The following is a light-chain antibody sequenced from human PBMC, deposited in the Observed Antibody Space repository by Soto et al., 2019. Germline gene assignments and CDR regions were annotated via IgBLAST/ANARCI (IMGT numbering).Light chain of an antibody. CDR1: QSVSSN. Sequence: EIVMTQSPATLSVSPGERATLSCRASQSVSSNLAWYQQKPGQAPRLLIYGASTRATGIPARFSGSGSGTEFTLTISSLQSEDFAVYYCQQYNNLLQAFGQGAKVEIK. V-gene: IGKV3-15*01. J-gene: IGKJ1*01. CDR2: GAS. CDR3: QQYNNLLQA.